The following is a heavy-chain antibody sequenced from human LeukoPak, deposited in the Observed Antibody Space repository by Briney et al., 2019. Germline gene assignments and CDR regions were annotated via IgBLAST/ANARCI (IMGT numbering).Heavy chain of an antibody. J-gene: IGHJ4*02. V-gene: IGHV4-34*01. Sequence: SETLSLTCGVYGGSFSGYWSWIRQPPGKGLEWIGEINHGGTTNYNPSLKSRVTISVDTSKNQFSLKLTSVTAVDTAVYYCAREAGGYSNYWGQGTLVTVSS. CDR1: GGSFSGY. CDR3: AREAGGYSNY. D-gene: IGHD3-10*01. CDR2: INHGGTT.